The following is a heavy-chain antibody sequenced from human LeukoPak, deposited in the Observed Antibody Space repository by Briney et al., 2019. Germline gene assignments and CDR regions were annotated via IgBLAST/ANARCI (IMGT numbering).Heavy chain of an antibody. CDR2: VHYSGTT. J-gene: IGHJ5*01. CDR1: GGSISDYY. V-gene: IGHV4-59*12. Sequence: SETLSLTCTVSGGSISDYYWNWIRQPPGKGLEWVAYVHYSGTTKYNPSLQSRVTTAVDMSKREVSLRLDSVTAADTAVYYCAGDMRGSAKVWFDSWGQGVQVIVSS. D-gene: IGHD3-10*01. CDR3: AGDMRGSAKVWFDS.